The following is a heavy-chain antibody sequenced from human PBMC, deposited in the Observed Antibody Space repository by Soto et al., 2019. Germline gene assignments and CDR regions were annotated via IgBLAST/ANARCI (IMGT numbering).Heavy chain of an antibody. Sequence: GGSLRLSCAAYGFTFSRYGMHWVRQAPGKGLEWVAVIWYDGSNKYYADSVKGWVTMTRDTSISTAYMELSRLRSDDTAVYYCARELLPSYGGNPYDAFDIWGQGTMVTVSS. CDR3: ARELLPSYGGNPYDAFDI. V-gene: IGHV3-33*01. CDR1: GFTFSRYG. CDR2: IWYDGSNK. J-gene: IGHJ3*02. D-gene: IGHD4-17*01.